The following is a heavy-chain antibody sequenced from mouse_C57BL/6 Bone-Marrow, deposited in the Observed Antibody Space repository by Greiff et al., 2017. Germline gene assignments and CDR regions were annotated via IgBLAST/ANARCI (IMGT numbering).Heavy chain of an antibody. Sequence: QVQLQQPGAELVRPGTSVKLSCKASGYTFTSYWMHWVKQRPGQGLEWIGVIDPSDSYTNYNQQFKGKATLTVDTPSSTAYMQHSSLTSEDSAVYYCARPVYYYGSKGCAYWGQGTLVTVSA. V-gene: IGHV1-59*01. J-gene: IGHJ3*01. D-gene: IGHD1-1*01. CDR2: IDPSDSYT. CDR1: GYTFTSYW. CDR3: ARPVYYYGSKGCAY.